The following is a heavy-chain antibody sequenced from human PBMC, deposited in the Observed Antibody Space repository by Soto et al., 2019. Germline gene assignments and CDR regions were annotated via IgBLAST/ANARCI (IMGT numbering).Heavy chain of an antibody. CDR3: AKGVSYRYKESAFDI. CDR2: ISWNSGSI. V-gene: IGHV3-9*01. CDR1: GFTFDDYA. D-gene: IGHD3-16*02. J-gene: IGHJ3*02. Sequence: GGSLRLSCAASGFTFDDYAMHWVRQAPGKGLEWVSGISWNSGSIGYADSVKGRFTISRDNAKNSLYLQMNGLRAEDTALYYCAKGVSYRYKESAFDIWGQGTMVTVSS.